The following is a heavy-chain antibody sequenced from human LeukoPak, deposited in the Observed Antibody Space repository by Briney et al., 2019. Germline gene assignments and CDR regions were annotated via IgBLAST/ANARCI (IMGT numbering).Heavy chain of an antibody. J-gene: IGHJ3*02. D-gene: IGHD5-24*01. CDR1: GFTFSSYS. Sequence: PGGSLRLSCAASGFTFSSYSMNWVRQAPGKGLEWVSYISSSSSTIYYADSVKGRFTISRDNAKNSLYLQMNSLRAEDTAVYYCARDQGTKWLPNAFDIWGQGTMVTVSS. V-gene: IGHV3-48*04. CDR3: ARDQGTKWLPNAFDI. CDR2: ISSSSSTI.